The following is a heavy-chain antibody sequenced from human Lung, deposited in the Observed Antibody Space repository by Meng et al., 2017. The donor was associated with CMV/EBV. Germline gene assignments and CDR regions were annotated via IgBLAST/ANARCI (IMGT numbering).Heavy chain of an antibody. Sequence: SQXXSLPXAISWDSVSSNSAAWNWIRQSPSRGLEWLGRTYYRSRWYNDYAPSVKSRITSNPDTSKNQFSLQLHSVTPEDTAVYYCVRDDGMGLDAFDIWGQGTVVTVSS. J-gene: IGHJ3*02. CDR2: TYYRSRWYN. CDR1: WDSVSSNSAA. V-gene: IGHV6-1*01. CDR3: VRDDGMGLDAFDI. D-gene: IGHD3-16*01.